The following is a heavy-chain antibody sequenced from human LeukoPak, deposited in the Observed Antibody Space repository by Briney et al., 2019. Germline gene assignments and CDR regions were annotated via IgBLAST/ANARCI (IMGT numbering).Heavy chain of an antibody. CDR3: VRDGDAYDFDL. D-gene: IGHD5-12*01. Sequence: GGSLRLSCAASGFSIRGYWTHWVRHAPGKGLMWVSRIKSDGSWTNYADSVRGRFTISRDNAKNTLFLQMVGLRAEDTAIYYCVRDGDAYDFDLWGQGILVTVSS. CDR2: IKSDGSWT. J-gene: IGHJ4*02. V-gene: IGHV3-74*01. CDR1: GFSIRGYW.